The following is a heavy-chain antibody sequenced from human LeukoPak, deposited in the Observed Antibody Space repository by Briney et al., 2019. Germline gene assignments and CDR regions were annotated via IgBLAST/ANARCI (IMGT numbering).Heavy chain of an antibody. Sequence: SETLTLTCTVSGGSISSSSYYWGRIPQPPGKGLEWIGSTYYSGSTYDYPFLKLRVTISVDTYTNQFSLKMSSVAAADTAVCYCARLEGATTVYYWGQGTLVTVSS. CDR2: TYYSGST. D-gene: IGHD1-26*01. J-gene: IGHJ4*02. CDR3: ARLEGATTVYY. CDR1: GGSISSSSYY. V-gene: IGHV4-39*01.